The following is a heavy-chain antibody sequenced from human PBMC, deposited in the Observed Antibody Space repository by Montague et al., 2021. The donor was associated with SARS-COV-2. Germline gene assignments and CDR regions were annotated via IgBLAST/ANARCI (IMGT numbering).Heavy chain of an antibody. Sequence: SETLSLTCTVSGGSISSSSYYWGWIRQPPGKGLEWIGSIYYSGSTYYNPSLKSRVTVAVDTSTNQFSLRLSSLTAADTAMYYCARHVDPCGGYCRIWYFDLWGRGSLVTVSS. CDR2: IYYSGST. D-gene: IGHD2-21*02. CDR1: GGSISSSSYY. CDR3: ARHVDPCGGYCRIWYFDL. J-gene: IGHJ2*01. V-gene: IGHV4-39*01.